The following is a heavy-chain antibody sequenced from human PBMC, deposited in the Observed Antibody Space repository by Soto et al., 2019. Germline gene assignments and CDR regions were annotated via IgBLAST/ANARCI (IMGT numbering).Heavy chain of an antibody. D-gene: IGHD3-10*01. CDR3: AKGEMKSYGSGSYLGYYYYGMDV. V-gene: IGHV3-30*18. CDR1: GFTFSSYG. Sequence: GGSLRLSCAASGFTFSSYGMHRVRQAPGKGLEWVAVISYDGSNKYYADSVKGRFTISRDNSKNTLYLQMNSLRAEDTAVYYCAKGEMKSYGSGSYLGYYYYGMDVWGQGTTVTVSS. CDR2: ISYDGSNK. J-gene: IGHJ6*02.